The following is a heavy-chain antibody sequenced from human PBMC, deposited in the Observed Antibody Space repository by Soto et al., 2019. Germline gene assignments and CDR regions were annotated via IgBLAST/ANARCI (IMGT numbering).Heavy chain of an antibody. Sequence: QVQLQVSGPGLVKPSETLSLTCTVSGDSISSYSWSWIRQPPGKGLEWIGNIHYNGNTKYNPSLKSRVTMSVDTPKNPFSLKLISVTAADTAVYYCAREGNLGRWLQPLDYWGQGTLVTVSS. CDR2: IHYNGNT. D-gene: IGHD5-12*01. CDR3: AREGNLGRWLQPLDY. V-gene: IGHV4-59*01. J-gene: IGHJ4*02. CDR1: GDSISSYS.